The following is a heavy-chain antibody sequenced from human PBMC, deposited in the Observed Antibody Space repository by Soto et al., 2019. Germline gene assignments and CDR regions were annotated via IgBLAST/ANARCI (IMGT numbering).Heavy chain of an antibody. V-gene: IGHV1-2*02. Sequence: ASVKVSCKASGYTFTGYYMHWVRQAPGQGLEWMGWINPNSGGTNYAQKFQGRVTMTRDTSISTAYMELSRLRSDDTAVYYCARDRSSSFYYYYGMDVWGQGTTVTVSS. J-gene: IGHJ6*02. D-gene: IGHD6-6*01. CDR1: GYTFTGYY. CDR2: INPNSGGT. CDR3: ARDRSSSFYYYYGMDV.